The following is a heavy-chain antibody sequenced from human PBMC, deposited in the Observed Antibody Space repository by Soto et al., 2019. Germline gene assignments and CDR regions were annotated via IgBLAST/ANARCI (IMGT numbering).Heavy chain of an antibody. CDR2: ISSSGSTI. CDR1: GFTFIDYY. J-gene: IGHJ4*02. CDR3: ARYAHGSSPSY. V-gene: IGHV3-11*01. Sequence: PGGLLTPSCAASGFTFIDYYMSWIRQAPGKGLEWVSCISSSGSTIYYADSGKGRFTISRDNAKNSLYLQMNSLRAEDTPVYYCARYAHGSSPSYWGQGT. D-gene: IGHD6-6*01.